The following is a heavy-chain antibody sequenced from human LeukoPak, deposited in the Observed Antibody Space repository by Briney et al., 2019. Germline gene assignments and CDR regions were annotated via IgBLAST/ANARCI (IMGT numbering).Heavy chain of an antibody. J-gene: IGHJ4*02. CDR2: ISSNSSVI. Sequence: GGSLRLSCAASGVTFTSYSMNWVRQAPGKGLEWISYISSNSSVIYYADSVKGRFIISRDNDKQSLSLQMNSLRDEDTAVYFCARSRSSGWHDFWGQGTLVIVSS. CDR1: GVTFTSYS. CDR3: ARSRSSGWHDF. D-gene: IGHD6-19*01. V-gene: IGHV3-48*02.